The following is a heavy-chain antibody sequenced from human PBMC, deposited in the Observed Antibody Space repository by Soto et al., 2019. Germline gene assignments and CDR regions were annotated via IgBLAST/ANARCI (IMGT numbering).Heavy chain of an antibody. CDR1: GGSISSGDYY. Sequence: SETLSLTCTVSGGSISSGDYYWSWIRQPPGKGLEWIGYIYYSGSTYYNPSLKSRVTISVDTSKNQFSLKLSSVTAADTAVYYCVRDWNPSGYYTGMAGMDVWGQGTTVTVSS. J-gene: IGHJ6*02. D-gene: IGHD3-3*01. CDR2: IYYSGST. V-gene: IGHV4-30-4*01. CDR3: VRDWNPSGYYTGMAGMDV.